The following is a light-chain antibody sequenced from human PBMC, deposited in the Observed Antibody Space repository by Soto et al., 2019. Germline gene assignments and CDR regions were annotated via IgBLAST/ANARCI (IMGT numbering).Light chain of an antibody. V-gene: IGLV2-14*03. CDR2: DVS. J-gene: IGLJ1*01. CDR1: SSDVGGYNY. CDR3: SSYTTSNTRQIV. Sequence: QSVLNKPASVSGAPGQSITISCTGTSSDVGGYNYVSWYQHHPGKAPKLIIYDVSNRPSGVSIRFSGSKSDNTASLTISGLQPEDEADYHCSSYTTSNTRQIVFGTGTKVTVL.